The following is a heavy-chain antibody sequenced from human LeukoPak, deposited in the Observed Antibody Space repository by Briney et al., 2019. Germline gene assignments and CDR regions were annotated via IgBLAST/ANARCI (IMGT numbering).Heavy chain of an antibody. CDR3: ARAQGGYYDSSGYDY. D-gene: IGHD3-22*01. V-gene: IGHV3-21*01. Sequence: GGSLRLSCAASRFTFSNYSMNWVRQAPGKGLEWVSSITSSSTYIYYADSVEGRFTISRDNAKNSLYLQMNSLRAEDTAVYYCARAQGGYYDSSGYDYGGQGTRATVSS. CDR2: ITSSSTYI. J-gene: IGHJ4*02. CDR1: RFTFSNYS.